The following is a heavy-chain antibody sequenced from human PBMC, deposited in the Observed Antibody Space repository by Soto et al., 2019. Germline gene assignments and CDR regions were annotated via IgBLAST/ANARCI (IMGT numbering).Heavy chain of an antibody. V-gene: IGHV1-8*01. CDR3: ARGSRRPPGYYYYMDV. Sequence: ASVKVSCKASGYTLTSYDINWVRQAPGQGLEWMGWMNPNSGNTGYAQKFQGRVTMTRNTSISTAYMELSSLRSEDTAVYYCARGSRRPPGYYYYMDVWGKGTTVTVSS. J-gene: IGHJ6*03. CDR1: GYTLTSYD. CDR2: MNPNSGNT.